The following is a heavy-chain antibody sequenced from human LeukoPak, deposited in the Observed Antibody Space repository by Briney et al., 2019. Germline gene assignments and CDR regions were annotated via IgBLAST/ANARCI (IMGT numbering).Heavy chain of an antibody. D-gene: IGHD3-16*01. Sequence: VLLGGSLRLSCAASGFSFSRYGMKWVRQAPGKGLEWLSYIRSSDSTTYYADSVKGRFTISRDNAKNSLYLQMDSLRAEDTAVYYCASGRWGSYWGQGTRVTVSS. J-gene: IGHJ4*02. CDR1: GFSFSRYG. CDR3: ASGRWGSY. CDR2: IRSSDSTT. V-gene: IGHV3-48*04.